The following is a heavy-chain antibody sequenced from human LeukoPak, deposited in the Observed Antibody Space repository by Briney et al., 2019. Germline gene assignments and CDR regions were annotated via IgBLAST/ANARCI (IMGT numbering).Heavy chain of an antibody. CDR1: GGSFSGYY. V-gene: IGHV4-34*01. CDR2: IHYSGAT. J-gene: IGHJ4*02. D-gene: IGHD1-1*01. CDR3: ARGQLGDYYFDY. Sequence: SETLSLTCAVYGGSFSGYYWTWIRQAPGQKPEWVAEIHYSGATSYNPSLRSRVSIFGDASKNQVSLKLTSVTAADAAVYYCARGQLGDYYFDYWGQGTLVTVSS.